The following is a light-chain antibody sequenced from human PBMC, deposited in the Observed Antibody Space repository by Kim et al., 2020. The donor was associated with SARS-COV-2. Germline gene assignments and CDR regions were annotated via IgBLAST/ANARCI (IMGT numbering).Light chain of an antibody. J-gene: IGLJ3*02. V-gene: IGLV1-47*01. CDR1: SSNIGTNY. CDR3: AAWDDSLSGPV. CDR2: RNN. Sequence: GQRVTISCSGSSSNIGTNYVYWYQQVPGTAPKLLIYRNNQRPSGVPDRFSGSKSGTSVSLAISGLRSEDETDYYCAAWDDSLSGPVFGGGTQLTVL.